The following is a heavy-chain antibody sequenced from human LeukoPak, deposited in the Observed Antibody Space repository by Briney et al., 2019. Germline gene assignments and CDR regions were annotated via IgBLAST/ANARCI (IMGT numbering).Heavy chain of an antibody. CDR2: IYYSGRT. CDR1: GGTISTYY. CDR3: ARAVGSGSFQTYYYYMDV. Sequence: PSETLSLTCFVSGGTISTYYWSWIRQPPGKGLEWIGYIYYSGRTNYNPSLESRVSMSVDTSKNQFSLKLSSVTAADTAVYYCARAVGSGSFQTYYYYMDVWGKGTTVTISS. D-gene: IGHD3-10*01. V-gene: IGHV4-59*12. J-gene: IGHJ6*03.